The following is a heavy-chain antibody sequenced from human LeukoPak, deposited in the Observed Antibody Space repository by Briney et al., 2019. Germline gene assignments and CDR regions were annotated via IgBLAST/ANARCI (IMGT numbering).Heavy chain of an antibody. CDR1: GFTFSSHF. Sequence: GGSLRLSCAASGFTFSSHFMNWVRQAPGRGLEWVASIGSGGNFIYYADSVKGRFTISRANAKNSLFLQMNGLRAEDTAVYYWARERYSTIQNDGLDMWGQGTMVTVSS. D-gene: IGHD3-16*02. CDR2: IGSGGNFI. J-gene: IGHJ3*02. V-gene: IGHV3-21*01. CDR3: ARERYSTIQNDGLDM.